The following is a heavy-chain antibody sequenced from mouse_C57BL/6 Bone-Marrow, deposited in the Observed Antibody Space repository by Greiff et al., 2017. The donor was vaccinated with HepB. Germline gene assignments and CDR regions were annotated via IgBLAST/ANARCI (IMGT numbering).Heavy chain of an antibody. CDR3: ARRELWLRAMDY. D-gene: IGHD2-2*01. CDR2: IYPRSGNT. CDR1: GYTFTSYG. J-gene: IGHJ4*01. V-gene: IGHV1-81*01. Sequence: QVQLQQSGAELARPGASVKLSCKASGYTFTSYGISWVKQRTGQGLEWIGEIYPRSGNTYYNEKFKGKATLTADKSSSTAYMELRSLTSEDSAVYFCARRELWLRAMDYWGQGTSVTVSS.